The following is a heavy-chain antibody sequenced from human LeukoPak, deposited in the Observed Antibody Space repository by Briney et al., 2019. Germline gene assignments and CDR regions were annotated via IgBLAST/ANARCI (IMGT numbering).Heavy chain of an antibody. CDR2: IYYSGST. V-gene: IGHV4-31*03. CDR3: ARTPATVTSRGYYYYYGMDV. Sequence: SETLSLTCTVSGGSISSGGYYWSWIRQHPGKGLEWIGYIYYSGSTYYNPSLKSRVTISVDTSKNQFSLKLSSVTAADTAVHYCARTPATVTSRGYYYYYGMDVWGQGTTVTVSS. J-gene: IGHJ6*02. D-gene: IGHD4-17*01. CDR1: GGSISSGGYY.